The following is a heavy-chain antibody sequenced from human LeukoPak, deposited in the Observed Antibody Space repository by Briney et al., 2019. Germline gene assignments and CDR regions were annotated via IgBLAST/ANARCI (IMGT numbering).Heavy chain of an antibody. CDR3: AKVSGGGLYYDGMDV. D-gene: IGHD1-14*01. CDR2: IIGSGGTT. Sequence: GGSLSLSCAASGCTFNNYAMNWVRQAPGKGLEWVSVIIGSGGTTYYADSVKGRFTISRDSSKNTPYLQMNSRRAEDTAVYYCAKVSGGGLYYDGMDVWGQGTTVTVSS. J-gene: IGHJ6*02. V-gene: IGHV3-23*01. CDR1: GCTFNNYA.